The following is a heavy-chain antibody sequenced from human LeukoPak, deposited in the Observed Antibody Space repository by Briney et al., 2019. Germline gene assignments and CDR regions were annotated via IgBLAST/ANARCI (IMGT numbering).Heavy chain of an antibody. CDR3: AKDFGYDSGTYLDQ. Sequence: PGGSLRLSCAAAGFIFSSYSMHSVRQAPGKGLEWVTVISYDGSTKYYPDFVRGRFTISRDNSKNTLFLQMNSLRAEDTAVYYCAKDFGYDSGTYLDQWGQGTLVTVSS. D-gene: IGHD3-10*01. J-gene: IGHJ5*02. CDR2: ISYDGSTK. CDR1: GFIFSSYS. V-gene: IGHV3-30*18.